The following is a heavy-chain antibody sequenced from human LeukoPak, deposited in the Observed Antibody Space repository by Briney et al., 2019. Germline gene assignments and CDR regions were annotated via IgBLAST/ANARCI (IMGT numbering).Heavy chain of an antibody. CDR3: ARGLVGEDY. CDR2: MNPNSGNT. D-gene: IGHD3-16*01. J-gene: IGHJ4*02. Sequence: WMGWMNPNSGNTGYAQKFQGRVTMTRNTSISTAYMELSSLRSEDTAVYYCARGLVGEDYWGQGTLVTVSS. V-gene: IGHV1-8*01.